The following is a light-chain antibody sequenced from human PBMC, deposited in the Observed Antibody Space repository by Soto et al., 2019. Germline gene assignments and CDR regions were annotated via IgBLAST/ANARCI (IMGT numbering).Light chain of an antibody. CDR2: EVT. CDR3: CSHVGSGTFEWV. J-gene: IGLJ3*02. V-gene: IGLV2-23*02. CDR1: SSDVGTYNL. Sequence: QSALTQPASVSGSPGQSITISCTGTSSDVGTYNLVSWYQQHPGKAPKLIIYEVTKRPSGVSNRFSGSKSGNTASLTISGLQAEDEADYYCCSHVGSGTFEWVFGGGTKVTVL.